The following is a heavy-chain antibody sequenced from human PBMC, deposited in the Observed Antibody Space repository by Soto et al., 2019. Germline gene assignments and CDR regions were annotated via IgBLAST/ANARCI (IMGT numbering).Heavy chain of an antibody. D-gene: IGHD2-8*01. Sequence: SETLSLTCVVSSYSISSGFFWAWIRQPPGKGLEWVGSIYHTGDTHYNPSLRSQVSMSVDTSKNHFSLRLTYLTAADTAVYFCARDTNSLDPWGQGTLVTVSS. CDR2: IYHTGDT. J-gene: IGHJ5*02. CDR1: SYSISSGFF. CDR3: ARDTNSLDP. V-gene: IGHV4-38-2*02.